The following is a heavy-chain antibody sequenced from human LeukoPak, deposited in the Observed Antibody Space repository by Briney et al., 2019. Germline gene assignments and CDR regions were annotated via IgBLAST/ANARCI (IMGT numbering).Heavy chain of an antibody. V-gene: IGHV4-38-2*02. Sequence: SETLSLTCTVSGYSISSGYYWVWIRQTPGKGLEWIGSIYYSGSTYYNPSLKSRVTISVDTSKNQFSLKLSSVTAADTAVYYCARDKGDSSGYQSFDYWGQGTLVTVSS. D-gene: IGHD3-22*01. J-gene: IGHJ4*02. CDR1: GYSISSGYY. CDR2: IYYSGST. CDR3: ARDKGDSSGYQSFDY.